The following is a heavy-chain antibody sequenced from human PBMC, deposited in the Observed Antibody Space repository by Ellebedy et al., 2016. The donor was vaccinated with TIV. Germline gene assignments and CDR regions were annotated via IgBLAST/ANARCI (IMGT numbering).Heavy chain of an antibody. J-gene: IGHJ5*02. CDR1: GYSFTSYW. Sequence: GESLKISXKGSGYSFTSYWIGWVRQMPGKGLEWMGIIYPGDSDTRYSPSFQGQVTISADKSISTAYLQWSSLKASDTAMYYCARSVTTRQNWFDPWGQGTLVTVSS. CDR2: IYPGDSDT. CDR3: ARSVTTRQNWFDP. V-gene: IGHV5-51*01. D-gene: IGHD4-17*01.